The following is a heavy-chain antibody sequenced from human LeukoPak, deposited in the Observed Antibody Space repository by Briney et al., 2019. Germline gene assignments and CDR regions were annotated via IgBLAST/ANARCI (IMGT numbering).Heavy chain of an antibody. V-gene: IGHV3-21*01. D-gene: IGHD6-19*01. CDR2: ISSTSYYI. Sequence: GGSLRLSCAASGFTFSTYSMNWGRQAPGRGLEWVSSISSTSYYIYYADSVKGRFTISRDNAKNSLYLQMNSLRAEDTAVYYCARVIYSGWEGELSDWGQGTLVTVSS. J-gene: IGHJ4*02. CDR1: GFTFSTYS. CDR3: ARVIYSGWEGELSD.